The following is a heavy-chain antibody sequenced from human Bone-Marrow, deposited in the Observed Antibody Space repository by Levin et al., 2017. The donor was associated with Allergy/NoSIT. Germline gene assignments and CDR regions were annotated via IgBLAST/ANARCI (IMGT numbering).Heavy chain of an antibody. J-gene: IGHJ6*03. Sequence: GESLKISCAASGFTFSDYYMRWIRQAPGKGLEMVSYISSSSTFTHYADSVRGRFTISRDNAKRLLYLQMNSLRAEDSAVYYCAKDSMWAEDYGDDDYPHHYMDVWGTGTTVTVSS. V-gene: IGHV3-11*05. CDR1: GFTFSDYY. CDR2: ISSSSTFT. D-gene: IGHD4-17*01. CDR3: AKDSMWAEDYGDDDYPHHYMDV.